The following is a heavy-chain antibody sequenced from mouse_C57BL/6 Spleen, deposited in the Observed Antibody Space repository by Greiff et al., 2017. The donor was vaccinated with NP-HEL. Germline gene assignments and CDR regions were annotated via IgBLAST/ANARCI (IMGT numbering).Heavy chain of an antibody. CDR3: ARRGSGYGYAMDY. D-gene: IGHD3-2*02. CDR1: GYSFTDYN. Sequence: VQLQQSGPELVKPGASVKISCKASGYSFTDYNMNWVKQSNGKSLEWIGVINPNYGTTSYNQKFKGTATLTVDHSSSTAYMQLNSLTSEDSAVYYRARRGSGYGYAMDYWGQGTSVTVSS. J-gene: IGHJ4*01. CDR2: INPNYGTT. V-gene: IGHV1-39*01.